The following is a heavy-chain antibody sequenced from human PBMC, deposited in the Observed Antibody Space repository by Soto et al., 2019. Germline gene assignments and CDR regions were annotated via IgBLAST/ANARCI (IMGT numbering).Heavy chain of an antibody. Sequence: PGGSLRLSCAAFGFTISGKKYVAWVRQAPGKGLEWVSALYDLDGSFYAASVKGRFTISSDSSKTTVYLQMNDLRPDDTAVYYCATWHEREHAYDVWGQGTTVTVSS. CDR2: LYDLDGS. V-gene: IGHV3-53*01. CDR1: GFTISGKKY. D-gene: IGHD1-1*01. J-gene: IGHJ3*01. CDR3: ATWHEREHAYDV.